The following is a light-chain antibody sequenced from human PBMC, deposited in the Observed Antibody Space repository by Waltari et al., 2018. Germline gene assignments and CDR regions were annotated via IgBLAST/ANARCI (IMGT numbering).Light chain of an antibody. V-gene: IGLV3-19*01. CDR2: GKN. CDR3: NSRDSSGNHLGV. Sequence: SSELTQDPAVSVALGQTVRITCQGDSLRSYYASWYQQKPGQAPVLVIYGKNNLPSGIPDRFSGSSSGNTASLTITGAQAEDEADYYCNSRDSSGNHLGVFGGGTKLTVL. CDR1: SLRSYY. J-gene: IGLJ3*02.